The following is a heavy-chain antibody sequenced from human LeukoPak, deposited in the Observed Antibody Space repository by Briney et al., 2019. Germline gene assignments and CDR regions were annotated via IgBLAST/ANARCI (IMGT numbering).Heavy chain of an antibody. Sequence: GGSLRLSCAASGFTFSSYGMHWVRQAPGKGLEWVAFIRYDGSNKYYADSVKGRFTISRDNSKNTLYLQMNSLRAEDTAVYYCAKGIVVEYYFDYWGQGTLVTVSS. CDR3: AKGIVVEYYFDY. J-gene: IGHJ4*02. CDR1: GFTFSSYG. D-gene: IGHD3-22*01. V-gene: IGHV3-30*02. CDR2: IRYDGSNK.